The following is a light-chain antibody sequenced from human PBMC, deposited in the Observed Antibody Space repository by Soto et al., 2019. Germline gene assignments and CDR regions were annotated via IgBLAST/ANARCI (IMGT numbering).Light chain of an antibody. V-gene: IGKV3-15*01. CDR2: GAS. CDR3: QKYNNWPRT. Sequence: EIVLRQSPATVSSSPLETATLSWRASQSISSSYLAWYQQKPGQAPRLLIYGASTGATGIPARFSGSGSGTEFTLTISSLQSEDFAVYYSQKYNNWPRTCGQGTTGDIK. CDR1: QSISSSY. J-gene: IGKJ1*01.